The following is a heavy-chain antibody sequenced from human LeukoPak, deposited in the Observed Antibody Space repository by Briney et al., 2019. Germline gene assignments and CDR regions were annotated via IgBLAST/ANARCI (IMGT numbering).Heavy chain of an antibody. CDR3: AREAAVAGIYFDS. CDR2: ISYDGSST. V-gene: IGHV3-74*01. J-gene: IGHJ4*02. Sequence: GGSLRLSCAASGFTFNSYAMHWVRQAPGKGLVWVSRISYDGSSTNYADSVKGRFSISRDNAKNTVYLQMNSLRAEDTAVYYCAREAAVAGIYFDSWGQGTLVTVSS. D-gene: IGHD6-19*01. CDR1: GFTFNSYA.